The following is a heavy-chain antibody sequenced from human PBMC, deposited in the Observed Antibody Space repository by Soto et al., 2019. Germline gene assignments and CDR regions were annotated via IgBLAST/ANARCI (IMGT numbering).Heavy chain of an antibody. CDR3: ARDPRIAARPSYYYGMDV. CDR1: GYTFTSYG. V-gene: IGHV1-18*01. J-gene: IGHJ6*02. CDR2: ISAYNGNT. Sequence: ASVKVSCKASGYTFTSYGISWVRQAPGQWLEWMGWISAYNGNTNYAQKLQGRVTMTTDTSTSTSYMELRSLRSDDTAVYYCARDPRIAARPSYYYGMDVLGQGTTVNVSS. D-gene: IGHD6-6*01.